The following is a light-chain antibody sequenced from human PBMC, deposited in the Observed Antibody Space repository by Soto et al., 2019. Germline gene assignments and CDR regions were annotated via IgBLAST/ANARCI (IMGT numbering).Light chain of an antibody. J-gene: IGLJ1*01. CDR1: SSDVGGYNY. CDR3: RSYAGSNNYV. CDR2: EVS. Sequence: ALTQPPSASGSPGQSVTISCTGTSSDVGGYNYVSWYQQHPGKAPKLMIYEVSKRPSGVPDRFSGSKSGNTASLTVSGLQAEDEADYYCRSYAGSNNYVFGTGTKVTVL. V-gene: IGLV2-8*01.